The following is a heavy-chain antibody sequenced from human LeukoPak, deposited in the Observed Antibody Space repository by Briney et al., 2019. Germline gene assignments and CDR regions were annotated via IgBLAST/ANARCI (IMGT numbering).Heavy chain of an antibody. CDR3: AKGGYTFYFEY. D-gene: IGHD6-13*01. V-gene: IGHV3-23*01. CDR1: GFTFSTYA. CDR2: IRATAGTT. Sequence: GGSLRLSCAASGFTFSTYAMTWVRQAPGKGLEWVSTIRATAGTTYYEDSVKGRFTISRDNSKNTQWLQMNSLRAEDTAVYYCAKGGYTFYFEYWGQGTLVTVSS. J-gene: IGHJ4*02.